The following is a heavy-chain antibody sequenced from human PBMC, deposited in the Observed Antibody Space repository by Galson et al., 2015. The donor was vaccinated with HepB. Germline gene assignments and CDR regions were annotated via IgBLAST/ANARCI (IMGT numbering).Heavy chain of an antibody. CDR3: ATTAYLDV. D-gene: IGHD1-1*01. J-gene: IGHJ6*03. V-gene: IGHV1-8*01. CDR2: LNPNNGNA. Sequence: SVKVSCKASGYTFTSYDINWVRQATGQGLEWMDWLNPNNGNAGYAQKFQDRVTMTRNTSISTAYMELSGLRSEDTAVNYCATTAYLDVWGTGTTVTVSS. CDR1: GYTFTSYD.